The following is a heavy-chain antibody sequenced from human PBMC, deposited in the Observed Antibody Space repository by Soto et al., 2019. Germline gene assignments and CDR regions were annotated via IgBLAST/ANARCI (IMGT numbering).Heavy chain of an antibody. CDR3: PRLPSP. J-gene: IGHJ5*02. CDR1: GGSISSGGYS. CDR2: IYNSGST. V-gene: IGHV4-30-2*01. Sequence: QLQLQESGSGLVKPSQTLSLTCAVSGGSISSGGYSWSWIRQPPGKGLEWIGYIYNSGSTYYNPSLMSRFTTSVDRSKNQCSRKLRSVPAADTAVYYCPRLPSPWGQGTLVTVSS.